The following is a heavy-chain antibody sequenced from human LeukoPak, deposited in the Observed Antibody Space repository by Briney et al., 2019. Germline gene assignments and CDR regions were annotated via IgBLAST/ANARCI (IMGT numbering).Heavy chain of an antibody. CDR3: TKGGDSYGNPSS. J-gene: IGHJ5*02. Sequence: GGSLRLSCAASGFTFNNYAMNWVRQAPGKGLEWVSSIGGGGVTTIYAESVQGRFTVSRDNSKKTVYLQMNSLGAEDTAIYYCTKGGDSYGNPSSWGQGTLVIVSS. CDR2: IGGGGVTT. V-gene: IGHV3-23*01. CDR1: GFTFNNYA. D-gene: IGHD2-21*01.